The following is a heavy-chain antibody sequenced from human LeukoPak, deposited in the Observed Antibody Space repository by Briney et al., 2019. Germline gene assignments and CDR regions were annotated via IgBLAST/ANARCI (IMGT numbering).Heavy chain of an antibody. V-gene: IGHV3-23*01. Sequence: GGSLRLSCAASGFTFSSYAMSWVRQAPGKGLEWVSAISGSGGSTYYADSVKGRFTISRDNSKNTLYLQMNSLRAEGTAVYYCAKKCRSSTSCYDYWGQGTLVTVSS. J-gene: IGHJ4*02. D-gene: IGHD2-2*01. CDR1: GFTFSSYA. CDR3: AKKCRSSTSCYDY. CDR2: ISGSGGST.